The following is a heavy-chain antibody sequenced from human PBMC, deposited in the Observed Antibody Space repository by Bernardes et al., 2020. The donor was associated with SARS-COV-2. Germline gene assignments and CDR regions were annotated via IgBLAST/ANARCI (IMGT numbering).Heavy chain of an antibody. CDR3: ARHNAYIVPTIAGGFNYYYGLDV. Sequence: SETLSLTCAEYGGSFSGYFWTWIRQPPGKGLEWIGEITQSGSANYSPSLKSRVTISVDTSKKQFSLTLTSVTAADTAMYFCARHNAYIVPTIAGGFNYYYGLDVWGQGTTVTVSS. D-gene: IGHD5-12*01. CDR2: ITQSGSA. J-gene: IGHJ6*02. V-gene: IGHV4-34*01. CDR1: GGSFSGYF.